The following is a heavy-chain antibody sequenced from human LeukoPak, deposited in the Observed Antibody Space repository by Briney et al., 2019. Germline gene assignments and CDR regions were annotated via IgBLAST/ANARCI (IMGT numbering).Heavy chain of an antibody. D-gene: IGHD5/OR15-5a*01. Sequence: PGGSLRLSCAASGFTFSSHTMHWVRQAPGKGLEWVAVIEPDGRNKFHADSVKGRFIMSRDNSKNTLYLQLDSLRTEDTAVYYCVRQSTGLDYWGQGTLVTVSS. CDR2: IEPDGRNK. J-gene: IGHJ4*02. CDR1: GFTFSSHT. CDR3: VRQSTGLDY. V-gene: IGHV3-30-3*01.